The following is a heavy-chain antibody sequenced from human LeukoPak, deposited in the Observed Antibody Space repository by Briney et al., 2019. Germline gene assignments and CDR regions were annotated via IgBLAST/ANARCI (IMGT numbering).Heavy chain of an antibody. CDR1: GFTFSKTW. Sequence: GGSLRLSCAAAGFTFSKTWMSWVRQAPGKGLAWVASINEDGSEQRYADSVKGRVTISRDNAKNSLYLQMNSLTVDDTAMYYCARGWYYYESSGYYDYWGQGTLVTVSS. CDR2: INEDGSEQ. CDR3: ARGWYYYESSGYYDY. J-gene: IGHJ4*02. D-gene: IGHD3-22*01. V-gene: IGHV3-7*01.